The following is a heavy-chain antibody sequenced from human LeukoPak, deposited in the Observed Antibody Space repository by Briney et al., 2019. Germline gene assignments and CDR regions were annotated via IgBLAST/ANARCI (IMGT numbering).Heavy chain of an antibody. Sequence: GGSLRLSCAASGFTFSSYGMHWVRQAPGKGLEWVAVISYDGSNKYYADSVKGRFTTSRDNSKNTLYLQMNSLRAEDTAVYYCAKDHRSWYSSLYYYYGMDVWGQGTTVTVSS. D-gene: IGHD6-13*01. CDR2: ISYDGSNK. CDR3: AKDHRSWYSSLYYYYGMDV. CDR1: GFTFSSYG. J-gene: IGHJ6*02. V-gene: IGHV3-30*18.